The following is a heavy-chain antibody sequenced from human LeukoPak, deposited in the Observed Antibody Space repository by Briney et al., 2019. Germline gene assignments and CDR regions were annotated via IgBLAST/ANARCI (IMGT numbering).Heavy chain of an antibody. CDR3: ASGPRGAHANFDY. CDR2: MNPNSGNT. CDR1: GYTFTSYD. D-gene: IGHD1-26*01. Sequence: ASVKVSCKASGYTFTSYDINWVRQATGQGLEWMGWMNPNSGNTCYAQKFQGRVTMNKNTSISTAYMELSSLRSEDTAVYYCASGPRGAHANFDYWGQGTLVTVSS. V-gene: IGHV1-8*01. J-gene: IGHJ4*02.